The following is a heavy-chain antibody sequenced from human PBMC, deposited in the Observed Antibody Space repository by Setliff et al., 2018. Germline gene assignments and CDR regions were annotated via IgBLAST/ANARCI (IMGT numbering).Heavy chain of an antibody. Sequence: GASVKVSCKLSGNTLTELSMHWVRQAPGGGPEWVGGFDPQGGEIIYAQKFQGRITMTEDTSTNTAYMELSSLRFEDTAVYYCARERGEIVGPTSYYYYMGVWGEGTPVTVSS. CDR1: GNTLTELS. CDR3: ARERGEIVGPTSYYYYMGV. V-gene: IGHV1-24*01. J-gene: IGHJ6*03. D-gene: IGHD1-26*01. CDR2: FDPQGGEI.